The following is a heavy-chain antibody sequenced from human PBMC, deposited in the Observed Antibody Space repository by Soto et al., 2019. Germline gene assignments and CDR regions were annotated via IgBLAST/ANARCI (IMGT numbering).Heavy chain of an antibody. Sequence: SETLSLTCAVDGGSLSDYFWSWIRQPPWKGLEWIGEINHSGSTSYKSSLKSRVTISIDTSKNQFSLKLSSVTAADTAVYYCARQGIAVASQIDYWGQGTLVTVSS. CDR2: INHSGST. J-gene: IGHJ4*02. CDR3: ARQGIAVASQIDY. D-gene: IGHD6-19*01. V-gene: IGHV4-34*01. CDR1: GGSLSDYF.